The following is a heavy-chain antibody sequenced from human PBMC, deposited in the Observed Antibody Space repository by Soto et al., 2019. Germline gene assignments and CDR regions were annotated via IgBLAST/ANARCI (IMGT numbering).Heavy chain of an antibody. Sequence: ASVKVSCKASGYTFTSYGISWVRQAPGQGLEWMGWISAYNGNTNYAQKLQGRVTMTTDTSTSTAYMELRSLGSDDTAVYYCARDNRDPYSSSWYGLIALYGMDVWGQGTTVTVSS. J-gene: IGHJ6*02. CDR3: ARDNRDPYSSSWYGLIALYGMDV. V-gene: IGHV1-18*01. CDR1: GYTFTSYG. CDR2: ISAYNGNT. D-gene: IGHD6-13*01.